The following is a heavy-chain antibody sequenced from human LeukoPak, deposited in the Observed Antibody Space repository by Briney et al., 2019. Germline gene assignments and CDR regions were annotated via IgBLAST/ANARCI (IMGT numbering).Heavy chain of an antibody. CDR2: ITSSSSYI. D-gene: IGHD2-15*01. Sequence: GGSLRLSCAASGFIFSSYSMNWVRQAPGKGLVWVSSITSSSSYIYYADSVKGRFTISRDNAKNSLFLQMNSLRAEDTAVYYCARTRSGGSSGDYWGQGTLVTVSS. CDR1: GFIFSSYS. CDR3: ARTRSGGSSGDY. V-gene: IGHV3-21*01. J-gene: IGHJ4*02.